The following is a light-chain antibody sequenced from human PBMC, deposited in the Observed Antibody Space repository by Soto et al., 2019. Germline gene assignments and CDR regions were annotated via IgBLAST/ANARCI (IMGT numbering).Light chain of an antibody. CDR3: ISYTSRTTWV. Sequence: QSALTQPASVSGSPGQSITISCTGTSSDIGGYNSVSWYQQHPGKAPKLMIYEVSYRPSGVSNRFSGSKSGNTASLTISGLQAEDEADYYCISYTSRTTWVFSGGTKLTVL. CDR2: EVS. CDR1: SSDIGGYNS. V-gene: IGLV2-14*01. J-gene: IGLJ3*02.